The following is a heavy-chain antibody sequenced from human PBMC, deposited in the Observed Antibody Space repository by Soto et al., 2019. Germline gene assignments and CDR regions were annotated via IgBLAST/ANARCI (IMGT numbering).Heavy chain of an antibody. CDR2: ISSSSSYI. J-gene: IGHJ3*02. D-gene: IGHD4-17*01. Sequence: GGSLRLSCAASGFTFSSYSMNWVRQAPGKGLEWVSSISSSSSYIYYADSVKGRFTISRDNAKNSLYLQMNSLRAEDTAVYYCASHPGPGGFYGDPGAFDIWGQGTMVTVSS. CDR1: GFTFSSYS. CDR3: ASHPGPGGFYGDPGAFDI. V-gene: IGHV3-21*01.